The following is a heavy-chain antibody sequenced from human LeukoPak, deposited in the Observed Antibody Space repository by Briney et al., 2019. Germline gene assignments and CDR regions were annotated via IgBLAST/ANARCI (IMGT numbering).Heavy chain of an antibody. CDR1: GGTFSSYA. V-gene: IGHV1-69*13. J-gene: IGHJ4*02. CDR2: IIPIFGTA. Sequence: ASVKVSCKASGGTFSSYAISWVRQAPGQGLEWMGGIIPIFGTANYAQKFQGRVAITADESTSTAYMELSSLRSEDTAVYYCATSTTVTTPGRHWGQGTLVTVSS. D-gene: IGHD4-11*01. CDR3: ATSTTVTTPGRH.